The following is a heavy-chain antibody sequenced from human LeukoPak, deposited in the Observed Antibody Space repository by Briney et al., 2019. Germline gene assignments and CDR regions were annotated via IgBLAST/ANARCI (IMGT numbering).Heavy chain of an antibody. V-gene: IGHV3-48*01. Sequence: PGGSLRLSCAASGLTFSKYSMTWVRQAPGKGLEWVSYISSTSSIIHYADSVKGRFTISRDNGKNSLYLQMNSLRAEETAVYYCAKGVVVVTAMNYFDYWGQGTLVTVSS. CDR2: ISSTSSII. CDR1: GLTFSKYS. J-gene: IGHJ4*02. D-gene: IGHD2-21*02. CDR3: AKGVVVVTAMNYFDY.